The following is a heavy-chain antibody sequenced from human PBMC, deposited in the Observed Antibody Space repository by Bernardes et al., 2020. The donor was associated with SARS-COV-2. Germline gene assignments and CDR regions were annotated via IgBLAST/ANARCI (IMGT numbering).Heavy chain of an antibody. D-gene: IGHD4-4*01. Sequence: ETLSLTGDVSGYSVTSGSYWVWVRQPPGKGLEWIGSVHHGGSTSYTPSLKSRVAISMDTSKNQFSLNLRSVTAADTAVYYCARAASYSSSDYWGQGTLVTVSS. CDR2: VHHGGST. V-gene: IGHV4-38-2*01. J-gene: IGHJ4*02. CDR3: ARAASYSSSDY. CDR1: GYSVTSGSY.